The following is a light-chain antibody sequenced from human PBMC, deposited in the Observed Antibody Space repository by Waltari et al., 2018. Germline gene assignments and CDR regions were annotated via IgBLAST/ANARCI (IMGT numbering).Light chain of an antibody. V-gene: IGKV1-NL1*01. CDR3: QQYYSIQST. CDR2: AAA. CDR1: QGISNS. J-gene: IGKJ1*01. Sequence: DIQITQSPSSLSASVGDRVTITCRASQGISNSLAWYQQKPGKAPELLLYAAARMESGVTPRFRGGVSGSDYMITISIQQPEAFASYYCQQYYSIQSTVAQGTKIEI.